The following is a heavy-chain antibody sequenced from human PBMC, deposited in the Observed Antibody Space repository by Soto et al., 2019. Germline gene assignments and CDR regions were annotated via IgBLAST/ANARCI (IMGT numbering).Heavy chain of an antibody. CDR1: GYAFTSYA. D-gene: IGHD4-4*01. CDR2: INAGNGNT. Sequence: GASVKVSCEASGYAFTSYAMHWVRQAPGQRLEWMGWINAGNGNTKYSQKFQGRVTITRDTSASTAYMELSSLRSEDTAVYYCASIPMTTVSLVMDVWGQGTTVTVSS. J-gene: IGHJ6*02. CDR3: ASIPMTTVSLVMDV. V-gene: IGHV1-3*01.